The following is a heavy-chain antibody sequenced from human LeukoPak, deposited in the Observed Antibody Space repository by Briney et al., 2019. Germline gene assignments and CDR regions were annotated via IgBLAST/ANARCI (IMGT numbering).Heavy chain of an antibody. V-gene: IGHV4-34*01. CDR1: GGSISGYY. CDR2: INHSGNT. Sequence: PSETLSLTCTVSGGSISGYYLTWIRQPPGKGLEWIGEINHSGNTNYNPSLKSRVTISVDTSKNQFSLKLSSVTAADTAVYYCARGPLKYYYGSGSYRSYMDVWGKGTTVTVSS. D-gene: IGHD3-10*01. CDR3: ARGPLKYYYGSGSYRSYMDV. J-gene: IGHJ6*03.